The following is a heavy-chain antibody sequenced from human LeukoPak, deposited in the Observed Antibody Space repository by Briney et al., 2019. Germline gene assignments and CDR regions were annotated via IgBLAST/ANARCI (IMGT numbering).Heavy chain of an antibody. J-gene: IGHJ6*02. D-gene: IGHD1-1*01. CDR3: ARGQLTAGMDV. CDR1: GGSFSGYY. Sequence: SETLSLTCAVSGGSFSGYYWSWIRQPPGRGLEWIGEINHSGSTNYNPSLKSRVTISVDTYKNQFSLKLRSVTAADTAVYYCARGQLTAGMDVWGQGTTVTVSS. V-gene: IGHV4-34*01. CDR2: INHSGST.